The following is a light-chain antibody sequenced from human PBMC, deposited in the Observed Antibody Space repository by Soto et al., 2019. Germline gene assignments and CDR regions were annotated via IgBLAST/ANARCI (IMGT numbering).Light chain of an antibody. CDR3: QQSSMTPRS. J-gene: IGKJ1*01. Sequence: DIRLTQSPFSLSASVVDRVTISCRASQDISTYLMWYQQKPGKAPNLLIYAASSLQDGVPSRFGGSGSGTEFTLAISGLQPEDFATYYGQQSSMTPRSFGQGTKVDIK. CDR2: AAS. CDR1: QDISTY. V-gene: IGKV1-39*01.